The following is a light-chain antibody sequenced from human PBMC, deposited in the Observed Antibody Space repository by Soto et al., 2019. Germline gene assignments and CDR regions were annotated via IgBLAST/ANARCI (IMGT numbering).Light chain of an antibody. Sequence: DIQMTQSPSTLSASVGDRVTITCRAGQSISSWLAWYQQKPGKAPKLLIYKASSLESGVPSRFSGSGSGTEFTLTISSLQPDDFATYYCQQYNSYSQTFGQGTK. CDR1: QSISSW. CDR2: KAS. CDR3: QQYNSYSQT. V-gene: IGKV1-5*03. J-gene: IGKJ1*01.